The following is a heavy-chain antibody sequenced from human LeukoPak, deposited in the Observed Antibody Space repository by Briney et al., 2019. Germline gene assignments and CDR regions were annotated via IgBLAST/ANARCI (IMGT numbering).Heavy chain of an antibody. J-gene: IGHJ4*02. CDR3: AKGVGFCRRWYAPTY. CDR2: VSGSGGST. CDR1: GFTFSSYA. Sequence: GGSLRLSCAASGFTFSSYAMSWVRQAPGKGLEWVSAVSGSGGSTYYADSVKGRFTISRDNSKNTLYLQMNSLRAEDTAVYYCAKGVGFCRRWYAPTYWGQGTLVTVSS. V-gene: IGHV3-23*01. D-gene: IGHD6-13*01.